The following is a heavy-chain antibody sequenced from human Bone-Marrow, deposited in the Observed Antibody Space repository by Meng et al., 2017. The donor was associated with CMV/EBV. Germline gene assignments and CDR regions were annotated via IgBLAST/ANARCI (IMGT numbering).Heavy chain of an antibody. J-gene: IGHJ4*02. V-gene: IGHV3-21*01. CDR3: ARTEKGAGTSTWFFDL. CDR2: ISSSSSYI. Sequence: GESLKISCAASGFTFSSYSMNWVRQAPGKGLEWVSSISSSSSYIYYADSMKGRFTISRDNAKNTLYLQMNSLRADDTAVYYCARTEKGAGTSTWFFDLWGQGTLVTVSS. D-gene: IGHD6-13*01. CDR1: GFTFSSYS.